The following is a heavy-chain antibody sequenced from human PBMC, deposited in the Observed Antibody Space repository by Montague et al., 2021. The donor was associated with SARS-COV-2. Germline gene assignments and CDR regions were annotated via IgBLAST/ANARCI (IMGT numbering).Heavy chain of an antibody. J-gene: IGHJ3*02. CDR3: ARGGATYYYDASGDVNAFDT. CDR2: IYYNGYT. V-gene: IGHV4-59*01. CDR1: GDSISTYY. Sequence: SETLSLTCTVSGDSISTYYWSWIRQPPGKGLEWIGYIYYNGYTNYNPSLKSRVTISVDTSKNQFSLRLSSVTAADAAVYFCARGGATYYYDASGDVNAFDTWGQGTMVTVSS. D-gene: IGHD3-22*01.